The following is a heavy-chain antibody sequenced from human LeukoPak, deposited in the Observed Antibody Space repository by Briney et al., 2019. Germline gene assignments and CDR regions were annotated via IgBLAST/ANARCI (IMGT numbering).Heavy chain of an antibody. CDR1: GFTFSSYD. CDR3: ARAPRIAAAGTLMDV. CDR2: IGTAGDT. D-gene: IGHD6-13*01. V-gene: IGHV3-13*01. J-gene: IGHJ6*02. Sequence: PGGSLRLSCAASGFTFSSYDMHWVRQATGKGLEWVSAIGTAGDTYYPGSVKGRFTISRENAKNSLYLQMNSLRAGDTAVYYCARAPRIAAAGTLMDVWGQGTTVTVS.